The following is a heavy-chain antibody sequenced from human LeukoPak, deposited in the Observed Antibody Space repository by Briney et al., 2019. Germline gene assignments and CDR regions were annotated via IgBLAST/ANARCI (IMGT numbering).Heavy chain of an antibody. D-gene: IGHD6-13*01. CDR1: GYSFTRYW. Sequence: KPGESLKISCKCSGYSFTRYWIAWVRQMPGKGLEWMGIIYPGDSDTRYSPSFQGQVTISADKSISTAYLQWSSLKASDTAMYYCARGSSSLLLYYFDYWGQGTLVTVSS. CDR2: IYPGDSDT. V-gene: IGHV5-51*01. CDR3: ARGSSSLLLYYFDY. J-gene: IGHJ4*02.